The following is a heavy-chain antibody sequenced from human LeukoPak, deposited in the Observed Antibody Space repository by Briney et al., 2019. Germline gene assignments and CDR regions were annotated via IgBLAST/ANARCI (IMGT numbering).Heavy chain of an antibody. CDR3: ATSRQLLDNWFDP. J-gene: IGHJ5*02. V-gene: IGHV3-7*01. CDR2: IKQDGSEK. Sequence: GGSLRLSCAASGFTFSSYWMSWVRQAPGKGLEWVANIKQDGSEKYYVDSVKGRFTISRDNAKNSLYLQMNSLRAEDTAVYYCATSRQLLDNWFDPWGQGTLVTVSS. D-gene: IGHD2-2*01. CDR1: GFTFSSYW.